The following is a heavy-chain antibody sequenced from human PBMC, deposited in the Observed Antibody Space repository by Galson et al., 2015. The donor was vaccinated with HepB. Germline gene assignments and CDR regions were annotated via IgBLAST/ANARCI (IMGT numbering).Heavy chain of an antibody. J-gene: IGHJ6*02. CDR1: GYTFTGYY. V-gene: IGHV1-2*02. CDR2: INPNSGGT. Sequence: SVKVSCKASGYTFTGYYMHWVRQAPGQGLEWMGWINPNSGGTNYAQRFQGRVTMTRDTSISTAYMELSRLRSDDTAVYYCARGRTIFGVVIINYYYGMDVWGQGTTVTVSS. CDR3: ARGRTIFGVVIINYYYGMDV. D-gene: IGHD3-3*01.